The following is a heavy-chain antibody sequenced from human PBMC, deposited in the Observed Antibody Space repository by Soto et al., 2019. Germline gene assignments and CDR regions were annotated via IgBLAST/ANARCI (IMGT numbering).Heavy chain of an antibody. J-gene: IGHJ5*02. V-gene: IGHV1-69*02. CDR3: ARSMVRGVRGDSWFDP. CDR1: GGTFSSYT. CDR2: TIPIHGIA. D-gene: IGHD3-10*01. Sequence: QVQLVQSGAEVKKPGSSVKVSCKAPGGTFSSYTISWERQAPGQGLEWMGRTIPIHGIANYAQKFQGRVTITADKSTSTAYMGMSSLRSEDTAVYYCARSMVRGVRGDSWFDPWGQGTLVTVSS.